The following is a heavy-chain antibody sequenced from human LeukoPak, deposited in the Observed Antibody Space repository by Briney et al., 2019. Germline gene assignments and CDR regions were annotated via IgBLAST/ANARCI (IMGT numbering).Heavy chain of an antibody. CDR2: IQPGDSDT. CDR1: GYSFTSHW. V-gene: IGHV5-51*01. CDR3: ARQGSIAAAP. J-gene: IGHJ4*02. D-gene: IGHD6-13*01. Sequence: GESLKISCQGSGYSFTSHWIGWVRQMPGKGLEWMGVIQPGDSDTRYSPSFQGQVTFSADKSISTAYLQWSSLKASDTAMYYCARQGSIAAAPWGQGTLVTVSS.